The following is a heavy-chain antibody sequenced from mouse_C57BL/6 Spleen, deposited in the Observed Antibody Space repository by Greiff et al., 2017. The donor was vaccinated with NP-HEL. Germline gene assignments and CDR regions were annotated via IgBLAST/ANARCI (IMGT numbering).Heavy chain of an antibody. CDR2: IDPENGDT. V-gene: IGHV14-4*01. Sequence: VQLKESGAELVRPGASVKLSCTASGFNIKDDYMHWVKQRPEQGLEWIGWIDPENGDTEYASKFQGKATITADTSSNTAYLQLSSLTSEDTAVYYCTTWGTTVVDYAMDYWGQGTSVTVSS. D-gene: IGHD1-1*01. J-gene: IGHJ4*01. CDR1: GFNIKDDY. CDR3: TTWGTTVVDYAMDY.